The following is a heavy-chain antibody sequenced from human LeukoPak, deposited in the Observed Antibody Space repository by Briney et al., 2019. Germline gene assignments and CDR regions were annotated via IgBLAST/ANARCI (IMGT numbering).Heavy chain of an antibody. Sequence: ASVKVSCKASGYTFTSYDINWVRQATGQGLEWMGWMNPNSGNTGYAQKFQGRVTMTRNTSISTAYMELSSLRSEDTAVYYCARVPTYYDILTYWGQGALVTVSS. CDR2: MNPNSGNT. V-gene: IGHV1-8*01. D-gene: IGHD3-9*01. CDR1: GYTFTSYD. CDR3: ARVPTYYDILTY. J-gene: IGHJ4*02.